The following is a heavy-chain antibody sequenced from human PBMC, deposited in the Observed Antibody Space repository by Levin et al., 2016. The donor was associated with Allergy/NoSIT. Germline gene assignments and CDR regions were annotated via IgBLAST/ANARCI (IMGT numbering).Heavy chain of an antibody. Sequence: GGSLRLSCAPSGFSVSTNYMTWVRQAPGKGLEWVSFIYSGGGTYYADSVKGRFTISRDNSKNTLFLQMSSLRAEDTAVYYCAAGSNKKYYFDYWGQGTLVTVSS. CDR1: GFSVSTNY. CDR2: IYSGGGT. V-gene: IGHV3-53*01. D-gene: IGHD1-14*01. J-gene: IGHJ4*02. CDR3: AAGSNKKYYFDY.